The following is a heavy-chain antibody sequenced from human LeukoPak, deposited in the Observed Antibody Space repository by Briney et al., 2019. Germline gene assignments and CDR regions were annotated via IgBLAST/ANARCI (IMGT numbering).Heavy chain of an antibody. CDR2: INPSGGST. Sequence: ASVEVSCKASGYTFTSYYMHWVRQAPGQGLEWMGIINPSGGSTSYAQKFQGRVTMTRDMSTSTVYMELSSLRSEDTAVYYCARGRDGYNYYYYYYYMDVWGKGTTVTVPS. V-gene: IGHV1-46*01. D-gene: IGHD5-24*01. CDR3: ARGRDGYNYYYYYYYMDV. J-gene: IGHJ6*03. CDR1: GYTFTSYY.